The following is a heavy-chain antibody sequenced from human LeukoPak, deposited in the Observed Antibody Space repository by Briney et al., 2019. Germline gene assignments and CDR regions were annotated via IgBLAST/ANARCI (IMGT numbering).Heavy chain of an antibody. V-gene: IGHV4-4*02. CDR1: GDDISSSNW. CDR2: VYHSGST. Sequence: SGTLSLTCSVSGDDISSSNWWTWVRQPPQKGLEWIGEVYHSGSTNYNPSLKNRIYMSVDKSQNRFSLRLTSVTAADTAAYFCARVSGSGLYFKSFDPWGQGTLVIVSS. D-gene: IGHD3-10*01. J-gene: IGHJ5*01. CDR3: ARVSGSGLYFKSFDP.